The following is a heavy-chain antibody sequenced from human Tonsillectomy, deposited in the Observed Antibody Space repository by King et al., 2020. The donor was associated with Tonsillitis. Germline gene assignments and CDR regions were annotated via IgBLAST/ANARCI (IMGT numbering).Heavy chain of an antibody. CDR3: AGVSEGYSSSWSYWFDP. D-gene: IGHD6-13*01. CDR2: INPSDGST. V-gene: IGHV1-46*03. J-gene: IGHJ5*02. CDR1: GYTFTSYY. Sequence: VQLVQSGAEVKKPGASVKVSCKASGYTFTSYYMQWVRQAPGQGLEWMGIINPSDGSTNYAQKFQGRVTMTRDTSTSTVYMELSSLRSEDTAVYYCAGVSEGYSSSWSYWFDPWGQGTLVTVSS.